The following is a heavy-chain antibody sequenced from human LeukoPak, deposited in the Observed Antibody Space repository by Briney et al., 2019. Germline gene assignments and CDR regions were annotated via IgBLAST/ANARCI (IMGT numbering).Heavy chain of an antibody. Sequence: PSGTLSLTCTVSGGSISSYYWSWIRQPPGKGLEWIGYIYYSGSTNCNPSLKSRVTISLDTSKNQFSLKLSSVTAADTAVYYCARGIGYYGSGSPDNYFDYWGQGTLVTVSS. D-gene: IGHD3-10*01. V-gene: IGHV4-59*01. CDR2: IYYSGST. J-gene: IGHJ4*02. CDR3: ARGIGYYGSGSPDNYFDY. CDR1: GGSISSYY.